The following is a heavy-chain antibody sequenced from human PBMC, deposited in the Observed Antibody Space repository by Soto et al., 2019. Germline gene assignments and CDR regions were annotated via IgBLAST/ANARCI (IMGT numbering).Heavy chain of an antibody. CDR3: ARVGIVVVIEGGHFDY. V-gene: IGHV1-18*04. CDR2: ISAYNGNT. CDR1: GYTFTSYG. J-gene: IGHJ4*02. Sequence: ASVKVSCKASGYTFTSYGISWLRQAPGQGLEWMGWISAYNGNTNYAQKLQGRVTMTTDTSTSTAYMELRSLRSDDTAVYYCARVGIVVVIEGGHFDYWGQGTLVTVSS. D-gene: IGHD3-22*01.